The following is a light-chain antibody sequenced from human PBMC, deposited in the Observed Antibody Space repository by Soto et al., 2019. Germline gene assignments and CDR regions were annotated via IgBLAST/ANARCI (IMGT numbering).Light chain of an antibody. Sequence: QSALTQPPSASGSPGQSVTISCTGASSDVVGYNYVSWYQQRPGKAPKLLIYEVNKRPSGVPYRFSGFKSGNTASLTVSGLQAEDEADYYCSSYSSSSTPYVFGTGTKLTVL. CDR2: EVN. V-gene: IGLV2-8*01. CDR3: SSYSSSSTPYV. CDR1: SSDVVGYNY. J-gene: IGLJ1*01.